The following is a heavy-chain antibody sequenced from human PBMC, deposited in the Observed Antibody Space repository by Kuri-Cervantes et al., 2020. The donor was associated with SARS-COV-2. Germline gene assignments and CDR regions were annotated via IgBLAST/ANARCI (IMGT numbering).Heavy chain of an antibody. V-gene: IGHV4-34*01. D-gene: IGHD2-2*01. CDR3: ARERVDISSTSSPHIDY. Sequence: SETLSLTCAVYGGSFSGYYWSWIRQPPGKGLEWIGEINHSGSTNYNPSLKSRVTISVDTSKNQFSLKLSSVTAADTAVYYCARERVDISSTSSPHIDYWGQGTLVTVSS. J-gene: IGHJ4*02. CDR2: INHSGST. CDR1: GGSFSGYY.